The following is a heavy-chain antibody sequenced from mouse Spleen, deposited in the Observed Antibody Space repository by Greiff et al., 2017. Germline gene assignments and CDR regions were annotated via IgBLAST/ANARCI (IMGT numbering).Heavy chain of an antibody. J-gene: IGHJ2*01. CDR1: GFTFSSYA. V-gene: IGHV5-9-1*01. CDR2: ISSGGSYT. Sequence: DVKLVESGGGLVKPGGSLKLSCAASGFTFSSYAMSWVRQTPEKRLEWVATISSGGSYTYYPDSVKGRFTISRDNAKNTLYLQMSSLRSEDTAMYYCARKNYYGSRYFDYWGQGTTLTVSS. CDR3: ARKNYYGSRYFDY. D-gene: IGHD1-1*01.